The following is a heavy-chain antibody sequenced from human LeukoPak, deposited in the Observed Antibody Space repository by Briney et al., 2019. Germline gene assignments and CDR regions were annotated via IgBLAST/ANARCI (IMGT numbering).Heavy chain of an antibody. CDR1: GFTFSSYW. CDR2: INSDGSST. V-gene: IGHV3-74*01. J-gene: IGHJ4*02. D-gene: IGHD3-22*01. Sequence: GGSLRLSCAVSGFTFSSYWMHWVRQAPGKGLVWVSRINSDGSSTSYADSVKGRFTMSRDNAKNTLYLQMNSLTAEDTAVYYCARETNSSGYYLDYWGQGALVTVSS. CDR3: ARETNSSGYYLDY.